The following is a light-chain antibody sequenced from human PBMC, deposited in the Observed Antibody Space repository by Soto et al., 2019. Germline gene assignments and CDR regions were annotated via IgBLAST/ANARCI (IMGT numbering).Light chain of an antibody. CDR2: GAS. Sequence: EIVMTQSPATLSVSPGERATLPCRASQSVSSILAWYQQKPGQAPRLLIYGASTRATGIPARFSGSGSGTEFSLTISTLQSEDSAVYSCQQYNNWPWTFGQGTKVEIK. CDR3: QQYNNWPWT. V-gene: IGKV3-15*01. CDR1: QSVSSI. J-gene: IGKJ1*01.